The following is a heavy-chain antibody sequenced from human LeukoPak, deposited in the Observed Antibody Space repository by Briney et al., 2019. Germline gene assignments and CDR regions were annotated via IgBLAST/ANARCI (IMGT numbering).Heavy chain of an antibody. J-gene: IGHJ4*02. CDR3: ARDVDTTYYFDY. CDR1: GYTFTGYY. Sequence: ASVKVSCKASGYTFTGYYMHWVRQAPGQGLEWMGIINPSGGSTSYAQKFQGRVTMTRDTSTSTVYMELSSLRSGDTAVYYCARDVDTTYYFDYWGQGTLVTVSS. V-gene: IGHV1-46*01. D-gene: IGHD5-18*01. CDR2: INPSGGST.